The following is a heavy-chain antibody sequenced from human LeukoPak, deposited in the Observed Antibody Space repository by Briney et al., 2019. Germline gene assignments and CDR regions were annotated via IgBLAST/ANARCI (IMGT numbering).Heavy chain of an antibody. CDR3: ARDSVNLRMHYSDSSSYHDAFDI. J-gene: IGHJ3*02. D-gene: IGHD3-22*01. V-gene: IGHV1-2*06. CDR2: INPNSGGT. CDR1: GYTFSDYY. Sequence: GASVKVSCTASGYTFSDYYMHWVRQAPGQGLEWMGRINPNSGGTNYAQKFQGRVTMTRDTSISTAYMELSRLRSDDSAVYYCARDSVNLRMHYSDSSSYHDAFDIWGQGTMVTVSS.